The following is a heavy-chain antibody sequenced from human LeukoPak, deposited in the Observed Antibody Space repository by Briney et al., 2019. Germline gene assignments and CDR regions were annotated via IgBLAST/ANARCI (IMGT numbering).Heavy chain of an antibody. J-gene: IGHJ4*02. CDR1: GYTFTGYY. D-gene: IGHD6-6*01. CDR3: ASKDEYSSSGFDY. V-gene: IGHV1-2*02. CDR2: INPNSGGT. Sequence: ASVKVSCKASGYTFTGYYMHWVRQAPGQGLEWMGWINPNSGGTNYAQKFQPRVTMTRDTSISTAYMEPTRLTSDDTAVYYCASKDEYSSSGFDYWGQGTLVTVSS.